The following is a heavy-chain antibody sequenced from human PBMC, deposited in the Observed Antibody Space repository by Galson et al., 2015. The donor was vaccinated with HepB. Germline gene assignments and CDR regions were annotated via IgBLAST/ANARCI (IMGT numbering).Heavy chain of an antibody. J-gene: IGHJ3*02. Sequence: SVKVSCKASGGTFSSYAISWVRQAPGQGLEWMGGIIPIFGTANYAQKFQGRVTITADESTSTAYMELSSLRSEDTAVYYCASSNVVVVAATPAGTDDAFDIWGQGTMVTVSS. CDR1: GGTFSSYA. D-gene: IGHD2-15*01. CDR3: ASSNVVVVAATPAGTDDAFDI. V-gene: IGHV1-69*13. CDR2: IIPIFGTA.